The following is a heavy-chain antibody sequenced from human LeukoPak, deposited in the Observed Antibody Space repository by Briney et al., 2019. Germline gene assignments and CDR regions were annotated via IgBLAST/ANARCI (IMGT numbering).Heavy chain of an antibody. V-gene: IGHV3-23*01. D-gene: IGHD6-19*01. CDR1: GFTFNTYA. CDR3: AKSRYAVAGYYFDY. J-gene: IGHJ4*02. Sequence: GGSLRLSCAASGFTFNTYAMSWVRQAPGKGLEWVSGITSGANTYYADSVKGRFTISRDNSENTLNLQMNSLRAEDTALYYCAKSRYAVAGYYFDYWGQGTLVTVSS. CDR2: ITSGANT.